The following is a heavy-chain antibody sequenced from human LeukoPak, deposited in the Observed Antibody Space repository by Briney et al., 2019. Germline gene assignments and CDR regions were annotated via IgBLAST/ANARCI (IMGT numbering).Heavy chain of an antibody. CDR1: GFTFSSYW. D-gene: IGHD5-12*01. J-gene: IGHJ4*02. CDR3: ARDLDLATVY. V-gene: IGHV3-74*01. Sequence: GGSLRLSCAASGFTFSSYWMHWVRQAPGKGLVWVSRLNTDGSSTSYADSVKGRFTISRDNAKNTLYLQMNSLRAEDTAVYYCARDLDLATVYWGQGTLVTVSS. CDR2: LNTDGSST.